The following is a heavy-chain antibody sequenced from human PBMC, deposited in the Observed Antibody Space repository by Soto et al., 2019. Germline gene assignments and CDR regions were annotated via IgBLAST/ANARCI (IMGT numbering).Heavy chain of an antibody. J-gene: IGHJ2*01. Sequence: QVQLVQSGAEVKKPGASVKVYCKASGYTFTSYDINWVRQATGQGLEWMGWMNPNSGNTGYAQKFQGRVTMTRNTSISTAYMELSSLRSEDTAVYYCAREITAYWYFDLWGRGTLVTVSS. D-gene: IGHD3-16*01. CDR2: MNPNSGNT. CDR3: AREITAYWYFDL. CDR1: GYTFTSYD. V-gene: IGHV1-8*01.